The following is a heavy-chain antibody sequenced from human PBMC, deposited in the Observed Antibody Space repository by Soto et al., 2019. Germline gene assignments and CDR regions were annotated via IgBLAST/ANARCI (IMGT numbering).Heavy chain of an antibody. V-gene: IGHV1-69*06. CDR3: ARVDDMERLLLDY. CDR1: GGTFSRYA. CDR2: IIPIFGTA. D-gene: IGHD3-22*01. Sequence: SLKVSCKAYGGTFSRYAISWVRQSLGQGLEWMGGIIPIFGTANYAQKFQGRVTITADKSTSTAYMELSSLRSEDTAVYYCARVDDMERLLLDYWGQGTLVTVSS. J-gene: IGHJ4*02.